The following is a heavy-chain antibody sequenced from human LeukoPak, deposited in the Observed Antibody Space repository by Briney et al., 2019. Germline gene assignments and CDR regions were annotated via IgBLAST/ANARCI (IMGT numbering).Heavy chain of an antibody. J-gene: IGHJ4*02. CDR2: ISNSGSTI. D-gene: IGHD5-12*01. CDR1: GLPFSSYE. V-gene: IGHV3-48*03. CDR3: ASEGLRSPASFDY. Sequence: QPVGSLILSCASSGLPFSSYEMNWVRQAPGKGLEWVSYISNSGSTIYYAESVKGRFTFSRDNAKNSLYLTMSRLRAEDTAVYYCASEGLRSPASFDYWGQGTLVTVSS.